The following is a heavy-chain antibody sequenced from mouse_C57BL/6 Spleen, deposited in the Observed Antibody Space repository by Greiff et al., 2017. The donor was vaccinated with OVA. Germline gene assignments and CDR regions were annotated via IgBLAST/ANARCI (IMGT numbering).Heavy chain of an antibody. D-gene: IGHD1-1*01. V-gene: IGHV5-6*01. CDR2: ISSGGSYT. CDR1: GFTFSSYG. CDR3: ARQGGYYGSREAMDY. J-gene: IGHJ4*01. Sequence: EVQGVESGGDLVKPGGSLKLSCAASGFTFSSYGMSWVRQTPDKRLEWVATISSGGSYTYYPDSVKGRFTISRDNAKNTLYLQMSSLKSEDTAMYYCARQGGYYGSREAMDYWGQGTSVTVSS.